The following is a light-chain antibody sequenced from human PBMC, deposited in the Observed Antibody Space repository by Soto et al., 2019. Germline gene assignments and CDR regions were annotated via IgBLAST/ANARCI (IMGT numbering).Light chain of an antibody. V-gene: IGLV2-14*03. CDR3: SSYASSSTLYV. Sequence: QSALTQLASVSGSPAQSITISCTGTSSDVGGYNYVSWYQQHPGKAPKLMIYPVSTRPSGVSNRFSGSKSGNTASLTISGLQAEDEADYYCSSYASSSTLYVFGHGTKVTVL. CDR1: SSDVGGYNY. CDR2: PVS. J-gene: IGLJ1*01.